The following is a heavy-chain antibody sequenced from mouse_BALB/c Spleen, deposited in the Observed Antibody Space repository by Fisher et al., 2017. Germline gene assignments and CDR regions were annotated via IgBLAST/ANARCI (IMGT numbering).Heavy chain of an antibody. J-gene: IGHJ1*01. D-gene: IGHD2-3*01. V-gene: IGHV1-15*01. Sequence: KFKGKATLTADKSSSTAYMELRSLTSEDSAVYYCTKNYDGYPYWYFDVWGAGTTVTVSS. CDR3: TKNYDGYPYWYFDV.